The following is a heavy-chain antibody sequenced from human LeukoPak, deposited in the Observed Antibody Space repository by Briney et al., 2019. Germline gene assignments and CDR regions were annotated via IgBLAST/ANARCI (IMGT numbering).Heavy chain of an antibody. V-gene: IGHV4-39*07. CDR3: AREKSYYGSGSYHHAFDI. CDR2: INHSGST. Sequence: PSETLSLTCTVSGGSISSSSYYWGWIRQPPGKGLEWIGEINHSGSTNYNPSLKSRVTISVDTSKNQFSLKLSSVTAADTAVYYCAREKSYYGSGSYHHAFDIWGQGTMVTVSS. D-gene: IGHD3-10*01. J-gene: IGHJ3*02. CDR1: GGSISSSSYY.